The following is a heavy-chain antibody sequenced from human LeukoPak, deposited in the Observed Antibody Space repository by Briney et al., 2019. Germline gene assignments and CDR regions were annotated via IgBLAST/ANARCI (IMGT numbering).Heavy chain of an antibody. D-gene: IGHD6-13*01. J-gene: IGHJ1*01. CDR2: IWYDGSDK. CDR3: ATEGFVVAAAGHVGFFQH. CDR1: GFTFTNYG. V-gene: IGHV3-33*01. Sequence: SGGSLRLSCISSGFTFTNYGMHWVRQAPGKGLEWVAVIWYDGSDKYYADSVKGRFTISRDNSKNTLYLQMNSLRAEGTAVYYCATEGFVVAAAGHVGFFQHWGQGTLVTVSS.